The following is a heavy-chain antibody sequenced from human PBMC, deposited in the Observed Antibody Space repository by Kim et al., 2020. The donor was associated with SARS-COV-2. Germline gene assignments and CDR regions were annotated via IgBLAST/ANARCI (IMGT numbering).Heavy chain of an antibody. CDR1: GFTFSDYY. V-gene: IGHV3-11*04. Sequence: GESLRLSCAASGFTFSDYYMSWIRQAPGKGLEWVSYISSSGSTIYYADSVKGRFTISRDNAKNSLYLQMNSLRAEDTAVYYCARDSIVVVPAAIHYYYGMDVWGQGTTVTVSS. J-gene: IGHJ6*02. D-gene: IGHD2-2*01. CDR2: ISSSGSTI. CDR3: ARDSIVVVPAAIHYYYGMDV.